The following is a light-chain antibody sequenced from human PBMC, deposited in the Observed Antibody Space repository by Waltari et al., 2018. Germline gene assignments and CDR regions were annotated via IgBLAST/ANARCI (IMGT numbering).Light chain of an antibody. V-gene: IGKV3-15*01. CDR3: QQYNNWLRT. CDR1: QSVSSN. J-gene: IGKJ2*02. CDR2: GAS. Sequence: EIVMTQSPATLSVSPGERATLSCRASQSVSSNLAWYQQKHGRAPRRPIYGASTRATGIPDRLSGSGSGTEFTLTISSLQSEDFAVYYCQQYNNWLRTFGQGTKLEIK.